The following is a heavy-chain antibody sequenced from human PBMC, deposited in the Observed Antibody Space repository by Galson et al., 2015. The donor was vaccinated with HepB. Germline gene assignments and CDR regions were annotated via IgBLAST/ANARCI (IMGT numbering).Heavy chain of an antibody. CDR2: IYPGDSDT. V-gene: IGHV5-51*03. CDR1: GYSFTSYW. J-gene: IGHJ4*02. Sequence: QSGAEVKKPGESLKISCNGSGYSFTSYWIGWVRQMPGKGLEWMGIIYPGDSDTRYSPSFQGQVTISADKSISTAYLQWSSLKASDTAMYYCARRGSGSYGLEYYFDYWGQGTLVTVSS. D-gene: IGHD1-26*01. CDR3: ARRGSGSYGLEYYFDY.